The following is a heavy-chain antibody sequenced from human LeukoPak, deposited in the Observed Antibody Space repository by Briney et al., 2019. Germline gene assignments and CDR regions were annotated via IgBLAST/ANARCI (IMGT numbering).Heavy chain of an antibody. CDR2: IYHSGST. J-gene: IGHJ4*02. CDR3: ASRSNYFDSRGYYFDY. CDR1: GGSISSSNW. D-gene: IGHD3-22*01. Sequence: PSETLSLTCAVSGGSISSSNWYSWVRQPPGKGLEWIGEIYHSGSTNYNPSLKSRVTMSVDKSKNQFSLRLSSVTAADTAVYYCASRSNYFDSRGYYFDYWGQGTLVTVSS. V-gene: IGHV4-4*02.